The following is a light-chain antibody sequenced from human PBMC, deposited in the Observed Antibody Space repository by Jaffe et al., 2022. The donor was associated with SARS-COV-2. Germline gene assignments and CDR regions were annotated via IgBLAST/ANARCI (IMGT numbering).Light chain of an antibody. CDR1: QSVSRNY. Sequence: EIVLTQSPGTLSLSPGERATLSCRASQSVSRNYLAWYQQKPDQAPRLLFYGASNRATGIPDRFSGSGSGTDFTLTISRLEPEDFAVYYCQQYGSSPRTFGQGTKVEIK. J-gene: IGKJ1*01. CDR3: QQYGSSPRT. V-gene: IGKV3-20*01. CDR2: GAS.